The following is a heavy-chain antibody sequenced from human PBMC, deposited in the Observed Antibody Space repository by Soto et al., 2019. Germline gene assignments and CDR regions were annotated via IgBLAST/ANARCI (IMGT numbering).Heavy chain of an antibody. J-gene: IGHJ4*02. V-gene: IGHV1-69*02. CDR3: ASPTYYSGSGRYSPPYY. Sequence: QVQLVQSGAEVKKPGSSVKVSCKASGGTFSSYTISWVRQAPGQGLEWMGRIIPILGIANHAQKFQGRVTITADKSTSTAYMELSSLRSEDTAVYYCASPTYYSGSGRYSPPYYWGQGTLVTVSS. CDR2: IIPILGIA. D-gene: IGHD3-10*01. CDR1: GGTFSSYT.